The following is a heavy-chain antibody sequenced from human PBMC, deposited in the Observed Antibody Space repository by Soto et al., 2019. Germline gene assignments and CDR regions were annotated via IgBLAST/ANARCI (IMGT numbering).Heavy chain of an antibody. J-gene: IGHJ4*02. V-gene: IGHV1-18*01. CDR2: ISAYNGNT. D-gene: IGHD3-3*01. CDR3: ARELYDFWSGYYPHLFDY. Sequence: ASVKVSCKASGYTFTSYGISWVRQAPGQGLEWMGWISAYNGNTNYAQKLQGRVTMTTDTSTSTAYMDLRSLRSDDTAVFFCARELYDFWSGYYPHLFDYWGQGTLVTVSS. CDR1: GYTFTSYG.